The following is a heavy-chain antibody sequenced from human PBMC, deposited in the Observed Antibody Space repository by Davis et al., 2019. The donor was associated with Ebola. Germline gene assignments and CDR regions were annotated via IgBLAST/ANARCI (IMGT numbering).Heavy chain of an antibody. D-gene: IGHD3-16*01. CDR3: AREAGGGAFDI. Sequence: GSLRLSCTVSGGSIISSSSYWGWIRQPPRKGLEWIGSIYYSGTTHYNPSLKSRVIISRDTSKNQFSLKLSSVTAADTAVYYCAREAGGGAFDIWGQGTMITVSS. CDR2: IYYSGTT. J-gene: IGHJ3*02. CDR1: GGSIISSSSY. V-gene: IGHV4-39*07.